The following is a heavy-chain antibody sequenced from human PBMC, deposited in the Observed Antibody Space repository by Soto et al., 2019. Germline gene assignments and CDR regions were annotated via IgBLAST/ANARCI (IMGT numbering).Heavy chain of an antibody. CDR1: GYTFTSYY. CDR3: ARDWDGRSNYDILTGPDY. CDR2: INPSGGST. Sequence: GASVKVSCKASGYTFTSYYMHWVRQAPGQGLEWMGIINPSGGSTSYAQKFQGRVTMTRDTSTSTVYMELSSLRSEDTAVYYCARDWDGRSNYDILTGPDYWGQGTLVTVPQ. D-gene: IGHD3-9*01. V-gene: IGHV1-46*03. J-gene: IGHJ4*02.